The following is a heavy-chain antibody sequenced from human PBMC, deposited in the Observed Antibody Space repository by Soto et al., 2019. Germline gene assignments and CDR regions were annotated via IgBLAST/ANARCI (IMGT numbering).Heavy chain of an antibody. D-gene: IGHD6-19*01. CDR1: GGSIDNSTYY. Sequence: SETLSLTCAVSGGSIDNSTYYWGWIRQPPGKGLEWIGSVYYSGSSYYSPSLKSRVTMSVDSSKNHFSLILDSVTAADTAVYYCVTIHAGGWYYFDYWGQGILVTVSS. V-gene: IGHV4-39*02. CDR3: VTIHAGGWYYFDY. J-gene: IGHJ4*02. CDR2: VYYSGSS.